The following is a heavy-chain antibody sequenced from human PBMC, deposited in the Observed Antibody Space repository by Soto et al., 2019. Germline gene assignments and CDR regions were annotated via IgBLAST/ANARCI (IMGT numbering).Heavy chain of an antibody. J-gene: IGHJ5*02. V-gene: IGHV4-59*01. CDR1: GGSISSYY. D-gene: IGHD2-21*01. CDR2: IYYSGGT. CDR3: ARDIAGGGFDP. Sequence: QVQLQESGPGLVKPSETLSLTCTVSGGSISSYYWSWIRQPPGKGLEWIGYIYYSGGTNYNPSLKSRVTISVDTSKNQFSLQLSSVTAADTAVYYCARDIAGGGFDPWGQGTLVTVSS.